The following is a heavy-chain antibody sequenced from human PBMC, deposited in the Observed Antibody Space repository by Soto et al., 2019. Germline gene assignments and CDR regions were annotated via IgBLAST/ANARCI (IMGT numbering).Heavy chain of an antibody. V-gene: IGHV3-7*01. Sequence: SGGSLRLSCAGSGFTFSSYWMSWVRQAPGHGLEWVAHTNEDGSEKRYVDAVKGRFTISRGNGRNSLYLQMNSLRAEDTAVYYCARTNRILDAFDIWGQGTMVTVSS. CDR2: TNEDGSEK. CDR3: ARTNRILDAFDI. CDR1: GFTFSSYW. D-gene: IGHD2-15*01. J-gene: IGHJ3*02.